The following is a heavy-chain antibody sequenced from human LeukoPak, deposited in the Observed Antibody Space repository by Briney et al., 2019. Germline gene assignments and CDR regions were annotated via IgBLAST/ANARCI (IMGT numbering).Heavy chain of an antibody. Sequence: GGSLRLSCAASGFTFSSYGMSWVRQAPGKGLEWVAAISGSVASTYYADSVKGRLTISRDNSKNTLYLQMNSLRAEDTAVYYCAKHPSGYYYDLFDYWGQGTLVTVSS. D-gene: IGHD3-22*01. V-gene: IGHV3-23*01. J-gene: IGHJ4*02. CDR2: ISGSVAST. CDR1: GFTFSSYG. CDR3: AKHPSGYYYDLFDY.